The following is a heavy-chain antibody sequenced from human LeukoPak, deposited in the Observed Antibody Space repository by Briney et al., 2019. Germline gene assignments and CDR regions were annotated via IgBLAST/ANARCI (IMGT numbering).Heavy chain of an antibody. Sequence: SEAPSLSSTVPGDSIISSSYYCGWIRQPPGNGLEWIGIIYYSGSTYYNPSLKSRVTISVDTSKNQFSLKLSSVTAADTAVYYCARHGSSYSSSRGWFDPWGQGTLVTVSS. J-gene: IGHJ5*02. CDR2: IYYSGST. V-gene: IGHV4-39*01. CDR3: ARHGSSYSSSRGWFDP. D-gene: IGHD6-13*01. CDR1: GDSIISSSYY.